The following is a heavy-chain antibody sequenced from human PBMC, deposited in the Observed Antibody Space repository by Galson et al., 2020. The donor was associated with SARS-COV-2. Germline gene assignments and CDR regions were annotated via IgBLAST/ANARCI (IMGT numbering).Heavy chain of an antibody. CDR3: AHCSTEDYSVYYFDY. Sequence: SGPTLVKPTQTLTLTCTFSGFSLSTSGVGLGWIRQPPGKALEWLALIFWNDDKWYSPSLKSRLTITKDTSKNQVVLTMTNMDPVDTGTYYCAHCSTEDYSVYYFDYWGQGALVTVSS. D-gene: IGHD1-26*01. J-gene: IGHJ4*02. V-gene: IGHV2-5*01. CDR2: IFWNDDK. CDR1: GFSLSTSGVG.